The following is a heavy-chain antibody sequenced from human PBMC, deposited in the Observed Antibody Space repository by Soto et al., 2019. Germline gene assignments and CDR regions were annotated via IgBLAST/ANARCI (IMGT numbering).Heavy chain of an antibody. CDR3: TKGGGKDSPGGETY. CDR2: SSGSGGNT. V-gene: IGHV3-23*01. J-gene: IGHJ4*02. Sequence: EVQLLESGGGLVQPGGSLRLSCAASGFSFSSYAMSWVRQAPGKGLEWVSSSSGSGGNTYYADSVRGRFTISRDYSKNTLDLQAGSLRAEDTAVYYCTKGGGKDSPGGETYWGQGTLVTVSS. CDR1: GFSFSSYA. D-gene: IGHD3-10*01.